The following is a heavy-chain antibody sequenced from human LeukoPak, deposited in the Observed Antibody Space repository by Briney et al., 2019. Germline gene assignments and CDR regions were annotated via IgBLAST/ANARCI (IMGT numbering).Heavy chain of an antibody. D-gene: IGHD6-19*01. Sequence: ASVKVSCKASGYTFTSYYMHWVRQAPGQGLEWMGIINPSGGSTSYAQKFQGRVTMTRDTSTSTVYMELSSLRSEDTAVYYCARDQISVRIAVAGKALGYWGQGTLVTVSS. V-gene: IGHV1-46*01. CDR2: INPSGGST. CDR1: GYTFTSYY. CDR3: ARDQISVRIAVAGKALGY. J-gene: IGHJ4*02.